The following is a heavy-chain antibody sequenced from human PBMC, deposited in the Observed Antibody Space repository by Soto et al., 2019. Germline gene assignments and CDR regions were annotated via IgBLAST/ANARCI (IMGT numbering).Heavy chain of an antibody. J-gene: IGHJ4*02. CDR1: GFTVSSNY. Sequence: EVQLVESGGGLVQPGGSLRLSCAASGFTVSSNYMSWVRQAPGKGLEWVSVIYSGGSTYYADSVEGRFTISRHNSKNTAELQNDRPGTEDTGVYYWAREYSSSWAHCYAYWGQGAKVTVVS. CDR2: IYSGGST. CDR3: AREYSSSWAHCYAY. D-gene: IGHD6-13*01. V-gene: IGHV3-53*04.